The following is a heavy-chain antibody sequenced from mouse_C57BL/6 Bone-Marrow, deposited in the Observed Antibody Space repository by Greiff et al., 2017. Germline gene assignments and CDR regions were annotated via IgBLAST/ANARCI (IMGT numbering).Heavy chain of an antibody. Sequence: EVQLVESGPGLVKPSQSLSLTCSVTGYSITSGYYWNWIRQFPGNKLEWMGYISYDGSNNYNPSLKNRISITRDTSKNQFFLKLNSVTTEDTATYYCARDYISWLAYWGQGTLVTVSA. CDR2: ISYDGSN. D-gene: IGHD1-3*01. J-gene: IGHJ3*01. CDR1: GYSITSGYY. CDR3: ARDYISWLAY. V-gene: IGHV3-6*01.